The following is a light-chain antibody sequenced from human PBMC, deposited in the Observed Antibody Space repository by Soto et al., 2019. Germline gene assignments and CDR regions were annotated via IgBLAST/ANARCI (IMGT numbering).Light chain of an antibody. CDR2: QNN. CDR1: KMGYKY. J-gene: IGLJ2*01. Sequence: SYELTQPPSVSVSPGQTASITCSGDKMGYKYVSWYQQKPGQSPVLVIYQNNKRPSGVPERFSGSNSGNTATLTISGTQAVDGADYYCQTLDTNTDYVVFGGGTKVTVL. V-gene: IGLV3-1*01. CDR3: QTLDTNTDYVV.